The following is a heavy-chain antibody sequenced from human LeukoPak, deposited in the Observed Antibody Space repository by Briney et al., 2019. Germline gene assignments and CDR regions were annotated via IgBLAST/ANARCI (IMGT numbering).Heavy chain of an antibody. CDR3: ARVQTTVTTLDY. D-gene: IGHD4-17*01. CDR2: ISSSGSTR. V-gene: IGHV3-48*03. J-gene: IGHJ4*02. CDR1: GFTFSSYD. Sequence: GGSLRLSCAASGFTFSSYDMNWVRQAPGKGLEWVSYISSSGSTRYYADPVKRRFTISSANAKHSLYLQMNSLRAEDTAVYYCARVQTTVTTLDYWGQGSLVTVSS.